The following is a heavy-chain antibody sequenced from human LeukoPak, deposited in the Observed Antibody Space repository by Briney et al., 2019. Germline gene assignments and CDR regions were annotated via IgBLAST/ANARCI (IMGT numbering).Heavy chain of an antibody. Sequence: SETLSLTCIVSGGSISTYYWSWIRQPPGKGLEWIGYIYYSGSTYYNPSLKSRVTISVDTSKNQFSLKLSSVTAADTAVYYCARGNYDSSGYYYFDYWGQGTLVTVSS. V-gene: IGHV4-59*01. J-gene: IGHJ4*02. CDR3: ARGNYDSSGYYYFDY. D-gene: IGHD3-22*01. CDR2: IYYSGST. CDR1: GGSISTYY.